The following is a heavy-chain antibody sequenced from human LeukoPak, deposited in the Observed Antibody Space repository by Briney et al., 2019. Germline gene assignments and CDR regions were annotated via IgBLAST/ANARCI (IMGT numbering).Heavy chain of an antibody. CDR2: IYYSGST. Sequence: SETLSLTCTVSGGSISSYYWSWIRQPPGKGLEWIGYIYYSGSTYYNPSLKSRVTISVDTSKNQFSLKLSSVTAADTAVYYCARGEVAATLDYWGQGTLVTVSS. J-gene: IGHJ4*02. CDR1: GGSISSYY. D-gene: IGHD6-19*01. CDR3: ARGEVAATLDY. V-gene: IGHV4-59*12.